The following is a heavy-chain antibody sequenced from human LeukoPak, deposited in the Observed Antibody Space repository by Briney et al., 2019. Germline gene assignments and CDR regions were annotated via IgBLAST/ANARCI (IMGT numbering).Heavy chain of an antibody. J-gene: IGHJ4*02. D-gene: IGHD1-26*01. CDR2: ISGSGGST. V-gene: IGHV3-23*01. Sequence: GGSLRLSCAASGFTFSSYAMSWVRQAPGKGLEWVSTISGSGGSTYYADSVKGRFTISRDNSKNRLYLQLNSLRAEDTAVYYCAKDRVGASHDTFDYWGQGALVTVSS. CDR1: GFTFSSYA. CDR3: AKDRVGASHDTFDY.